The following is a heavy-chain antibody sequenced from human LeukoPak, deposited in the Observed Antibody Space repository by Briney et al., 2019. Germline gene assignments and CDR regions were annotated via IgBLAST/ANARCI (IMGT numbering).Heavy chain of an antibody. CDR3: ARRSCSSTSCPFDY. D-gene: IGHD2-2*01. Sequence: SETLSLTCTVSGGSISSYYWSWIRQPPGKGLEWIGYIYYSGSTSYNPSLKSRVTISVDMSKNQFSLKLSSVTAADTAVYYCARRSCSSTSCPFDYWGQGTLVTVSS. V-gene: IGHV4-59*08. CDR2: IYYSGST. CDR1: GGSISSYY. J-gene: IGHJ4*02.